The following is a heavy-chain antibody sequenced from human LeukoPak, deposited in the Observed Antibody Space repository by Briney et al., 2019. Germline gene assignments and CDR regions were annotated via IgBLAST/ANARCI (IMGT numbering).Heavy chain of an antibody. D-gene: IGHD5-12*01. J-gene: IGHJ4*02. CDR3: AKDIKKQRFYSGYDYSNY. CDR2: ISGSGGST. V-gene: IGHV3-23*01. CDR1: GFTFSSYA. Sequence: GGSLGLSCAASGFTFSSYAMSWVRQAPGKGLEWVSAISGSGGSTYYADSVKGRFTISRDNSKNTLYLQMNSLRAEDTAVYYCAKDIKKQRFYSGYDYSNYWGQGTLVTVSS.